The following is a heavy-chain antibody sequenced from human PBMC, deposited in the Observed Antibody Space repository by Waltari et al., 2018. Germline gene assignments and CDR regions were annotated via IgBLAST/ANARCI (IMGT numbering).Heavy chain of an antibody. CDR2: INPNSGGT. CDR1: GYTFTGYY. D-gene: IGHD3-22*01. V-gene: IGHV1-2*06. CDR3: ARAGYYYDSSGYSYYFDY. Sequence: QVQLVQSGAEVKKPGASVKVSCKASGYTFTGYYLHWVRQAPGQGLEWMGRINPNSGGTNYAQKFQGRVTMTRDTSISTAYMELSRLRSDDTAVYYCARAGYYYDSSGYSYYFDYWGQGTLVTVSS. J-gene: IGHJ4*02.